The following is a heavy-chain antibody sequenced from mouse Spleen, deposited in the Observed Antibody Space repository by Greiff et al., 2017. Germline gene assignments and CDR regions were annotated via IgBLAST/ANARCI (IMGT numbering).Heavy chain of an antibody. J-gene: IGHJ1*01. V-gene: IGHV5-9*04. CDR3: ARHGYYGSRGYFDV. Sequence: EVNVVESGGGLVKLGGSLKLSCAASGFTFSSYAMSWVRQTPEKRLEWVATISSGGGNTYYPDSVKGRFTISRDNAKNTLYLQMSSLKSEDTAMYYCARHGYYGSRGYFDVWGAGTTVTVSS. CDR1: GFTFSSYA. CDR2: ISSGGGNT. D-gene: IGHD1-1*01.